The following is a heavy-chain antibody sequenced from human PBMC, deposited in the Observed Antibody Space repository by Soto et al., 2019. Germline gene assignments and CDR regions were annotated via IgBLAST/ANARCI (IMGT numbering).Heavy chain of an antibody. Sequence: SQTLSLTCTVSGAYVSSYYWGWIRQPPEKGLEWIGSIYYSGSTYYNPSLKSRVTISVDTSKNQFSLKLSSVTAADTAVYYCARVTDSSGYYYGYDAFDIWGQGTMVTVSS. V-gene: IGHV4-39*01. CDR3: ARVTDSSGYYYGYDAFDI. CDR2: IYYSGST. D-gene: IGHD3-22*01. CDR1: GAYVSSYY. J-gene: IGHJ3*02.